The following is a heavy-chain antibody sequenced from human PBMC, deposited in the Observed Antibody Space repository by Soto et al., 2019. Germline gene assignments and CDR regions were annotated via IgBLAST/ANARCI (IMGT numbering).Heavy chain of an antibody. D-gene: IGHD2-2*01. CDR1: GGSISSGGYY. CDR2: IYYSGSI. Sequence: PSETLSLTCTVSGGSISSGGYYWSWIRQHPGKGLEWIGYIYYSGSIYYNPSLKSRVTISVDTSKNQFSLKLSSVTAADTAVYYCARILVVVVPAAMPRPDAFDIWGQGTMVTVSS. J-gene: IGHJ3*02. V-gene: IGHV4-31*03. CDR3: ARILVVVVPAAMPRPDAFDI.